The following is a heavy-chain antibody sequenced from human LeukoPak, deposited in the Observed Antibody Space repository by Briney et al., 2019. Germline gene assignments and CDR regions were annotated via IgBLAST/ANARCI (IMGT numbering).Heavy chain of an antibody. CDR2: ISSSSSTI. Sequence: PGGSLRLSCAASGFTFSSYSMNWVRQAPGKGLEWVPYISSSSSTIYYADSVKGRFTISRDNAKNSLYLQMNSLRAEDTAVYYCARDRTTVTPFYMDVWGKGTTVTVSS. CDR3: ARDRTTVTPFYMDV. CDR1: GFTFSSYS. D-gene: IGHD4-11*01. V-gene: IGHV3-48*01. J-gene: IGHJ6*03.